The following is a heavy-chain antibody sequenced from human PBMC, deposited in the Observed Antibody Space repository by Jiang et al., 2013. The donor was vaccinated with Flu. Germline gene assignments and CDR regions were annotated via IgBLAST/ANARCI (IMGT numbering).Heavy chain of an antibody. V-gene: IGHV1-69*11. J-gene: IGHJ4*02. CDR3: ARYSGLFYDNRAYYSFDF. Sequence: GAEVKKPGSSVRVSCKDSGGTFSNYAIAWVRQAPGQGLEWMGRIIPTVSRINYAQKFQGRVTLSADASTTTAYMELSSLRSEDTAVYYCARYSGLFYDNRAYYSFDFWGQGTL. CDR2: IIPTVSRI. CDR1: GGTFSNYA. D-gene: IGHD3-22*01.